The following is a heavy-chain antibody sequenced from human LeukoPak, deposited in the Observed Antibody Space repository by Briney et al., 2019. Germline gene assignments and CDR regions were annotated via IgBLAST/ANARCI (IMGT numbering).Heavy chain of an antibody. D-gene: IGHD2-2*01. J-gene: IGHJ6*03. CDR2: IYPGDSNT. Sequence: GESLKISCKGSGYSFTYYWIGWVRQMPGKGLEWMGIIYPGDSNTRYSPSFQGQVTISADKSITTAYLQWSSLKASDTAIYYCARGPYCSSTSCYSPYYSYYMDVWGKGTTVTVS. V-gene: IGHV5-51*01. CDR3: ARGPYCSSTSCYSPYYSYYMDV. CDR1: GYSFTYYW.